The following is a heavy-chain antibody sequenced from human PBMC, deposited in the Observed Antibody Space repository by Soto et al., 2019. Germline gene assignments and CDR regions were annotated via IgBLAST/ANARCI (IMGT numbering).Heavy chain of an antibody. V-gene: IGHV1-2*02. J-gene: IGHJ4*02. Sequence: QVLLVQSGAEVKTPGASVKVSCKASGYTFTGYYMHWVRQAPGQGLEWMGWINPNSGGTNYAQKFQDRVTMTRDTSISITYRELIRVSSDDTAGYYCARDASETFRNSYHNDHCGQGTLVTVAS. CDR3: ARDASETFRNSYHNDH. CDR2: INPNSGGT. D-gene: IGHD5-18*01. CDR1: GYTFTGYY.